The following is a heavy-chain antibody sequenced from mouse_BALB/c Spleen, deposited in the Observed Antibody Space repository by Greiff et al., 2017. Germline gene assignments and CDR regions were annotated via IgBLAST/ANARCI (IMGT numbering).Heavy chain of an antibody. CDR3: ARGLWDY. J-gene: IGHJ4*01. Sequence: EVKLVESGGGLVKPGGSLKLSCAASGFTFSDYYMYWVRQTPEKRLEWVATISDGGSYTYYPDSVKGRFTISRDNAKNNLYLQMSSLKSEDTAMYYCARGLWDYWGQGTSVTVSS. V-gene: IGHV5-4*02. CDR1: GFTFSDYY. D-gene: IGHD2-2*01. CDR2: ISDGGSYT.